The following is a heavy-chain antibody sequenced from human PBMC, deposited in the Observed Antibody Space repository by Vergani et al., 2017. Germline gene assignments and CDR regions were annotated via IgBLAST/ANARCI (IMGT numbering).Heavy chain of an antibody. CDR2: ISPGASTV. Sequence: LEESGGGSVKPGGSLRLSCAASGFKFSDLYMSWIRQAPGKGLEWVSHISPGASTVSYTDSVTGRFTVSRDNDNNSLTLDMTTLRVEDTAVYYCAKNPGISTTRNYYAMDVWGQGTTVTVSS. CDR3: AKNPGISTTRNYYAMDV. D-gene: IGHD1-1*01. V-gene: IGHV3-11*04. J-gene: IGHJ6*02. CDR1: GFKFSDLY.